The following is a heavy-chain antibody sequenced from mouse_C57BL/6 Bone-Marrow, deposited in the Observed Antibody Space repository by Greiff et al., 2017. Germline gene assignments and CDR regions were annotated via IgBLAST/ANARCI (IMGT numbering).Heavy chain of an antibody. J-gene: IGHJ4*01. CDR3: ANYYGSSYEDDYYAMDY. D-gene: IGHD1-1*01. V-gene: IGHV1-9*01. CDR2: ILPGSGST. CDR1: GYTFTGYW. Sequence: QVQLKESGAELMKPGASVKLSCKATGYTFTGYWIEWVKQRPGHGLEWIGEILPGSGSTNYNEKLKGKATFTADTSSNTAYMQISSLTTEDSAIYYCANYYGSSYEDDYYAMDYWGQGTSVTVSS.